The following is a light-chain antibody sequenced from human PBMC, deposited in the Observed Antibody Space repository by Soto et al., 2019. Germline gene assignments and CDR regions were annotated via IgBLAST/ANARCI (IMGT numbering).Light chain of an antibody. CDR1: SSDVGGYNF. Sequence: QSALTQPRSVSGSPGQSVTISCTGTSSDVGGYNFVSWYQQYPGKAPKLMIYDVTKRPSGVPDRFSGSKSGNTASLTISGLQAEDEADYYCCSYRGTSTVYVFGTGTKLTVL. J-gene: IGLJ1*01. CDR3: CSYRGTSTVYV. CDR2: DVT. V-gene: IGLV2-11*01.